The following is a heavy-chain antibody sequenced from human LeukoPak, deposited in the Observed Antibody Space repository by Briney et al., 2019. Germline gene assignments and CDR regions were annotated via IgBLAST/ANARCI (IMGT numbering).Heavy chain of an antibody. CDR2: IKQDGSEK. CDR1: GFPFSSYW. V-gene: IGHV3-7*04. D-gene: IGHD1-1*01. J-gene: IGHJ5*02. Sequence: TGGSLRLSCAASGFPFSSYWMSWVRQAPGKGLEWVANIKQDGSEKFYVDSVKGRFTISRDNAKNSLYLQMNSLGAEDTAVYYCARERPYLWGQGTLVTVSS. CDR3: ARERPYL.